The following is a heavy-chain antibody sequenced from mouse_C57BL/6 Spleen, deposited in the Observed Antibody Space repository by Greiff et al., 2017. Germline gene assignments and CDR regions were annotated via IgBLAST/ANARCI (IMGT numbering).Heavy chain of an antibody. Sequence: LVESVAELVRPGASVKLSCTASGFNIKNTYMHWVKQRPEQGLEWIGRIDPANGNTKYAPKFQGKATITADTSSNTAYLQLSSLTSEDTAIYYCASLQLRLRDYAMDYWGQGTSVTVSS. V-gene: IGHV14-3*01. CDR1: GFNIKNTY. CDR2: IDPANGNT. D-gene: IGHD3-2*02. CDR3: ASLQLRLRDYAMDY. J-gene: IGHJ4*01.